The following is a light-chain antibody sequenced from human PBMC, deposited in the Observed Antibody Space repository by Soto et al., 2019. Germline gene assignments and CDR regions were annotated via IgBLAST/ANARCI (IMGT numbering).Light chain of an antibody. J-gene: IGLJ2*01. CDR2: STT. V-gene: IGLV7-43*01. Sequence: QTVVTQESSLTVSPGETVTLTCASSTGEVTSAYFPSWFQQRPGQAPRPLIYSTTNRHSGTPARFSGSLLGGKAALTPSDVQPEDEAVYYCLLYYGYPLGLFGGGTKLTVL. CDR1: TGEVTSAYF. CDR3: LLYYGYPLGL.